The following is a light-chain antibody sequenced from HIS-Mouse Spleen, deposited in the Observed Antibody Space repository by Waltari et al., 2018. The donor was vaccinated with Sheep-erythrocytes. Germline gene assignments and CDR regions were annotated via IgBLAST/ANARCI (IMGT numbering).Light chain of an antibody. CDR3: QQYNNWPPLT. Sequence: DIVMTQSPLSLPVTPGEPASISCRSSQSLLHSNGYNYLDWYQQKPGQAPRLLIYGASTRATGIPARFSGSGSGTEFTLTISSMQSEDFAVYYCQQYNNWPPLTFGGGTKVEIK. J-gene: IGKJ4*01. CDR1: QSLLHSNGYNY. CDR2: GAS. V-gene: IGKV3-15*01.